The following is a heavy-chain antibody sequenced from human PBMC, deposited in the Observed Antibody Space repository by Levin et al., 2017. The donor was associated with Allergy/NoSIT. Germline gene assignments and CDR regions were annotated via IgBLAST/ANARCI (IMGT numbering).Heavy chain of an antibody. Sequence: GESLKISCAVSGLTLIDAWMSWVRQAPGEGLEWVGRIKSRTDGGTTDYAAPVKGRFTISRDDSKNTLYLQMNSLKTEDTAVYYCAREKLITAAGNYYYGMDVWGQGTTVSVSS. CDR3: AREKLITAAGNYYYGMDV. V-gene: IGHV3-15*01. CDR2: IKSRTDGGTT. J-gene: IGHJ6*02. CDR1: GLTLIDAW. D-gene: IGHD6-13*01.